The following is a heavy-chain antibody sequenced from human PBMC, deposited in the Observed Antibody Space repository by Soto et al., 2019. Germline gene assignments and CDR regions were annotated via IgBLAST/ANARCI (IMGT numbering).Heavy chain of an antibody. Sequence: SETLSLTCTVSGGSISSYYWSWIRQPPGKGLEWIGYIYYSGSTNYNPSLKSRVTISVDTSKNQFSLKLSSVTAADTAVYCCARVGNWGRYYYYGMYGWGKGTTVTVAS. V-gene: IGHV4-59*08. J-gene: IGHJ6*04. CDR2: IYYSGST. CDR3: ARVGNWGRYYYYGMYG. D-gene: IGHD3-16*01. CDR1: GGSISSYY.